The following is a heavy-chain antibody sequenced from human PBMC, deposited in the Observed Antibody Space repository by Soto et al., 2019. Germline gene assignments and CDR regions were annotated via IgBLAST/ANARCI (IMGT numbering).Heavy chain of an antibody. Sequence: GGSLRLSCAASGFTVSSNYMSWVRQAPGKGLEWVSVIYSGGSTYYADSVKGRFTISRDNSKNTLYLQMNSLRAEDTAVYYCACPRGTVAAAYAFDIWGQGTMVTVSS. J-gene: IGHJ3*02. CDR2: IYSGGST. V-gene: IGHV3-66*01. D-gene: IGHD6-19*01. CDR3: ACPRGTVAAAYAFDI. CDR1: GFTVSSNY.